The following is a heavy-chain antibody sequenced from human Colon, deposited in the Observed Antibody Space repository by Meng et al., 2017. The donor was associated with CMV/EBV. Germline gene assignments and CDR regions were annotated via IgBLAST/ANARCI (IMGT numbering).Heavy chain of an antibody. CDR1: GFTFSTYA. CDR2: ISGGGDST. J-gene: IGHJ4*02. D-gene: IGHD2-2*02. Sequence: EGQVVEAGGGLAQPGGSLRLTCATSGFTFSTYAMSWVRQAPGKGLEWVSAISGGGDSTHYADSVQGRFTISRDGSTNTLSLQMNGLRADDTAVYYCARGSYTTSYEVDYWGQGTLVTVSS. CDR3: ARGSYTTSYEVDY. V-gene: IGHV3-23*04.